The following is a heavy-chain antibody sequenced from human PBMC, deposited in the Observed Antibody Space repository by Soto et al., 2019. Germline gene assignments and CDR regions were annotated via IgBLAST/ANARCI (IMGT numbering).Heavy chain of an antibody. J-gene: IGHJ6*02. Sequence: TSVKVSCKASGRTFSSYAISWVRQAPGQGLEWMGGIIPIFGTANYAQKFQGRVTITADESTSTAYMELSSLRSEDTAVYYCASNRYCSGGSCLVYGMDVWGQGTTVTVSS. V-gene: IGHV1-69*13. CDR2: IIPIFGTA. CDR3: ASNRYCSGGSCLVYGMDV. CDR1: GRTFSSYA. D-gene: IGHD2-15*01.